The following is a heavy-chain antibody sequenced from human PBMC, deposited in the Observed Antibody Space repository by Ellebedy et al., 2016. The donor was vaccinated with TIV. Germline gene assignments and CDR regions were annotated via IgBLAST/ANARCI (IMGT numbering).Heavy chain of an antibody. D-gene: IGHD2-8*01. Sequence: PGGSLRLSCAASGFTFSSYGMHWVRQAPGKGLEWVAVIWYDGTNKYYADSVKGRFTISRDNSRDTLYLQMNSLRAEDTAVYYCARDTCSNGVCWNDYWGQGTLVTVSS. J-gene: IGHJ4*02. CDR1: GFTFSSYG. V-gene: IGHV3-33*01. CDR3: ARDTCSNGVCWNDY. CDR2: IWYDGTNK.